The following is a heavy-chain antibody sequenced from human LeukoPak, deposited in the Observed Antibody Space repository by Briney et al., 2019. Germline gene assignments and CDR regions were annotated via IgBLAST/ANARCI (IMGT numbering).Heavy chain of an antibody. CDR2: IIPSLDVA. Sequence: SVKVSCKASGDTFIPYTFSWVRQAPGQGLEWIGRIIPSLDVANYAQKFQGRVTLSVDRDTATTYMEATSLRSEDTAIYYCARDHCSPGTCLGGHWGQGTLVTVSS. J-gene: IGHJ4*02. V-gene: IGHV1-69*04. CDR1: GDTFIPYT. CDR3: ARDHCSPGTCLGGH. D-gene: IGHD2-15*01.